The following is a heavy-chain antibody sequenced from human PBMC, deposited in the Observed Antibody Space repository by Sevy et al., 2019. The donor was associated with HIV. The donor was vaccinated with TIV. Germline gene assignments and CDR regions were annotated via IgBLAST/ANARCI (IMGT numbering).Heavy chain of an antibody. V-gene: IGHV5-51*01. J-gene: IGHJ6*02. D-gene: IGHD6-25*01. CDR2: IYPGDSGT. Sequence: GESLKISCKGSEYNFTNYWIGWVRQMPGQGLEWMGIIYPGDSGTRYSPSFQDQVTISADKSISTAYLQGSSQKASDTAMYYCARISSAPRYYYYYFGMDVWGQGTTVTVSS. CDR1: EYNFTNYW. CDR3: ARISSAPRYYYYYFGMDV.